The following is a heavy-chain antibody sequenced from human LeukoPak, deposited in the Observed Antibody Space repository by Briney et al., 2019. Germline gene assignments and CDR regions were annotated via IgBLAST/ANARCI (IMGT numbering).Heavy chain of an antibody. V-gene: IGHV3-48*01. D-gene: IGHD4-17*01. Sequence: GGSLRLSCAASGFIFTSYSMNWVRQAPRKGLEWVSYISSSSSTIYYADSVKGRFTISRDNAKNSLYLQMNSLRAEDTAVYYCARQRAGFTVTTSDYWGQGTLVTVSS. CDR2: ISSSSSTI. CDR1: GFIFTSYS. CDR3: ARQRAGFTVTTSDY. J-gene: IGHJ4*02.